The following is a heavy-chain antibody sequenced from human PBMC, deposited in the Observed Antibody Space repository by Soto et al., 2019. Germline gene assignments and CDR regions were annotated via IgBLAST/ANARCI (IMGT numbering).Heavy chain of an antibody. J-gene: IGHJ4*02. CDR2: INHSGST. D-gene: IGHD7-27*01. CDR3: ARGWGRIFDY. Sequence: QVQLQQWGAGLLKPSETLSLTCAVYGGSFSGYYWNWIRQPPGKGLERIGEINHSGSTNYNPSLKSRVTFSVDTSKNQFSLKLSSVTAADTAVYYCARGWGRIFDYWGQGTLITVSS. CDR1: GGSFSGYY. V-gene: IGHV4-34*01.